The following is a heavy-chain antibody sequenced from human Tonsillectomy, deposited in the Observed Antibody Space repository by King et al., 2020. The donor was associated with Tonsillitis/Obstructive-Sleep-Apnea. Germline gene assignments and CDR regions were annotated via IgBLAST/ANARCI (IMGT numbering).Heavy chain of an antibody. CDR1: GGSISSGGYY. Sequence: VQLQESGPGLVKPSQTLSLTCTVSGGSISSGGYYWSWIRQHPGKGLEWIGYIYYSGSTYYNPSLKSRVTISVDTGKNQFSLKLCSVTAAGTAVYYCAGEPLDTAMGHDYRGQGTLVTVSS. D-gene: IGHD5-18*01. CDR3: AGEPLDTAMGHDY. V-gene: IGHV4-31*03. J-gene: IGHJ4*02. CDR2: IYYSGST.